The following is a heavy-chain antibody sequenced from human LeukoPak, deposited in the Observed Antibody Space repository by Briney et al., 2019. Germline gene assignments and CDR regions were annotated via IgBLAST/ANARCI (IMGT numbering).Heavy chain of an antibody. V-gene: IGHV4-39*07. CDR1: GDSISSSSSY. CDR3: ARETSQKGAHYMDV. Sequence: SETLSLTCSVSGDSISSSSSYWGWIRQPPGKGLEWIGSIYYSGSTNYNPSLKSRVTISVDTSKNQFSLKLSSVTAADTAVYYCARETSQKGAHYMDVWGKGTTVTISS. CDR2: IYYSGST. J-gene: IGHJ6*03. D-gene: IGHD1-26*01.